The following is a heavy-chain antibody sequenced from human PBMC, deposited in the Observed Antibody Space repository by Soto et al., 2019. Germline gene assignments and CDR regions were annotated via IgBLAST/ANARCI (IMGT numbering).Heavy chain of an antibody. CDR3: ARDGEQLVPLDY. D-gene: IGHD6-13*01. V-gene: IGHV1-18*01. J-gene: IGHJ4*02. Sequence: GASVTVSCKDSGYTFNNYGMSWVRQAPGQGLEWMGWISAYNGNTNYAQKHQGRVTMTTDTSTSTAYMELRSLRSDDTAVYYCARDGEQLVPLDYWGQGTLVTVSS. CDR2: ISAYNGNT. CDR1: GYTFNNYG.